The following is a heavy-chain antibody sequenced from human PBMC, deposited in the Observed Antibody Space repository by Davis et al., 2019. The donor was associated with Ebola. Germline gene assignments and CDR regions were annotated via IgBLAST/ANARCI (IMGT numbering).Heavy chain of an antibody. D-gene: IGHD1-26*01. Sequence: GGSLRLSCAASGFTFSRYAMSWVRQALGKGLEWVSAISGSGGSTYYADSVKGRFTISRDNSKNTLYLQMNSLRAEDTAVYYCAKDPRTTRLGAIFDYWGQGTLVTVSS. CDR2: ISGSGGST. CDR1: GFTFSRYA. J-gene: IGHJ4*02. V-gene: IGHV3-23*01. CDR3: AKDPRTTRLGAIFDY.